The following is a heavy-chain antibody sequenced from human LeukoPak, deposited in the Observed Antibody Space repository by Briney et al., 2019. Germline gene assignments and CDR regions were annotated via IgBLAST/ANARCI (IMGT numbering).Heavy chain of an antibody. CDR1: GGSFSGYY. Sequence: PSETLSLTCAVYGGSFSGYYWSWIRQPPGKGLEWIGEINHSGSTNYNPSLKSRVTISVDTSKNQFSLKLSSVTAADTAVYYCAGGPQGTWILLWKFDYWGQGTLVTVSS. V-gene: IGHV4-34*01. CDR2: INHSGST. J-gene: IGHJ4*02. CDR3: AGGPQGTWILLWKFDY. D-gene: IGHD5-18*01.